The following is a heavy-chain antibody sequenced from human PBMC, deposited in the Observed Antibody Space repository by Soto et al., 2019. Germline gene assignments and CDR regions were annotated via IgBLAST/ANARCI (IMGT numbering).Heavy chain of an antibody. CDR3: ARDVSTVTTGGYYYYGMDV. J-gene: IGHJ6*02. CDR2: ISYDGSNK. V-gene: IGHV3-30-3*01. CDR1: GFTFSSYA. D-gene: IGHD4-17*01. Sequence: GGSLRLSCAASGFTFSSYAMHWVRQAPGKGLEWAAVISYDGSNKYYADSVKGRFTISRDNSKNTLYLQMNSLRAEDTAVYYCARDVSTVTTGGYYYYGMDVWGQGTTVTVSS.